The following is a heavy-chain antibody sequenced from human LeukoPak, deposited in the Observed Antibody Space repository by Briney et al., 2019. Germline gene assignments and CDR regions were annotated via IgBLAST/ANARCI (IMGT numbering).Heavy chain of an antibody. J-gene: IGHJ6*02. CDR3: ARLPTSGYYYYGMDV. CDR2: IHHSGTT. Sequence: PSETLSLTCSVSGGSVSSDYWSWIRQPPGKGLEYIGYIHHSGTTNQTPSLKSRVTISLDTSKNQSSLKLTSVTAADTAVYYCARLPTSGYYYYGMDVWGQGTTVTVSS. CDR1: GGSVSSDY. V-gene: IGHV4-59*02. D-gene: IGHD3-10*01.